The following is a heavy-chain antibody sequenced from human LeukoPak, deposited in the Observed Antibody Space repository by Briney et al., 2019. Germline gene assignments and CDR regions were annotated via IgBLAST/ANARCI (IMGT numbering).Heavy chain of an antibody. J-gene: IGHJ4*02. CDR2: ISGGGDDT. D-gene: IGHD5-18*01. CDR3: AKDPLNTVMVSPTFDY. CDR1: GFPFSSYA. V-gene: IGHV3-23*01. Sequence: GGSLRLSCVVSGFPFSSYAMSWVRQAPGKGLEWVSGISGGGDDTYYAASVKGRFTVSRDTSKNTLYLQMNSLRAEDTAVYYCAKDPLNTVMVSPTFDYWGQGTLVTVSS.